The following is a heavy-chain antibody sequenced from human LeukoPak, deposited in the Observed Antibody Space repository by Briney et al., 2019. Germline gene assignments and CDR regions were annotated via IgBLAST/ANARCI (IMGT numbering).Heavy chain of an antibody. CDR1: GFPFSGHA. CDR3: AREEEGELPDY. Sequence: GRSLRLSCTASGFPFSGHAMHWIRQAPGKGPEWLALISYDGSSEFYADSVKGRFTISRDNSKNTLYLQVNNLRPEATAVYFCAREEEGELPDYWGQGTQVTVSS. V-gene: IGHV3-30*01. J-gene: IGHJ4*02. D-gene: IGHD1-26*01. CDR2: ISYDGSSE.